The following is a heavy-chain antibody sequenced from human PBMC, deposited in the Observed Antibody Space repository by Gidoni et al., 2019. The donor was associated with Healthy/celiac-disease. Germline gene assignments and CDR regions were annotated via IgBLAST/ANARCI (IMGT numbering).Heavy chain of an antibody. V-gene: IGHV3-11*01. D-gene: IGHD6-13*01. CDR3: ARDQEFIAAAEPSFDY. CDR2: ISSSGSTI. Sequence: QVQLVESGGGLVKPGGSLRLSCAASGFTFRDYYMSLIRQAPGKGLEWVSYISSSGSTIYYADSVKGRFTISRDNAKNSLYLQMNSLRAEDTAVYYCARDQEFIAAAEPSFDYWGQGTLVTVSS. J-gene: IGHJ4*02. CDR1: GFTFRDYY.